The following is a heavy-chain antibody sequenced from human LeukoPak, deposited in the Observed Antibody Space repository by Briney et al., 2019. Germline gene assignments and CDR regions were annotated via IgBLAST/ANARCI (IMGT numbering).Heavy chain of an antibody. CDR3: AKDRLGSSFSFDY. CDR1: GFTFSSYG. V-gene: IGHV3-30*02. D-gene: IGHD6-6*01. CDR2: IRYDGSNK. Sequence: GGSLRLSCAASGFTFSSYGMHWVRQAPGKGLEWVAFIRYDGSNKYYADSVKGRFTISRDNSKNTLYLQMNSLRAEDTAVYYCAKDRLGSSFSFDYWGRGTLVTVSS. J-gene: IGHJ4*02.